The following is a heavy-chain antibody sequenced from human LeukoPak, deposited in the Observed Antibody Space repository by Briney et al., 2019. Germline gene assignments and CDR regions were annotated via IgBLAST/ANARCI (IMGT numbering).Heavy chain of an antibody. Sequence: GESLKISCKGSGYRFTTYWIGWVRQMPGKGLEWMGIIYPGDSETRYSPSFQGQVTISADKSISTASLQWSSLKASDTAMYYCARHISDCGGDCPFDSWGQGTLVTVSS. CDR3: ARHISDCGGDCPFDS. CDR1: GYRFTTYW. D-gene: IGHD2-21*02. V-gene: IGHV5-51*01. CDR2: IYPGDSET. J-gene: IGHJ4*02.